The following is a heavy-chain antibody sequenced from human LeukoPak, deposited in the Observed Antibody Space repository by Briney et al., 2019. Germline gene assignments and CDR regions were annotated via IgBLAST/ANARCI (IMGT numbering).Heavy chain of an antibody. CDR2: INAGNGNT. Sequence: ASVKVSCKASGYTFTSYAMHWVRQAPGQRLEWMGWINAGNGNTKYSQKFQGRVTITRDTSASTAYMELSSLRSEDTAVYYCARGGACSGGSCYYFDYWGQGTLVTVSS. D-gene: IGHD2-15*01. CDR1: GYTFTSYA. CDR3: ARGGACSGGSCYYFDY. V-gene: IGHV1-3*01. J-gene: IGHJ4*02.